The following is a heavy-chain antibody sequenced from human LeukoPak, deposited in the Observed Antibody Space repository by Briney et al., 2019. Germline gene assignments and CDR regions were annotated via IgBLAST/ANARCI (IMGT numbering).Heavy chain of an antibody. CDR2: IATSGTT. Sequence: SETLSLTCTVSGGSISSGNYYWNWLRQPAGKGLEWIGRIATSGTTNYNPSLKSRVTISIDTSKNQFSLKLSSVTAADTAMYYSARQVDTWGQGTLLTVSS. CDR3: ARQVDT. J-gene: IGHJ5*02. CDR1: GGSISSGNYY. V-gene: IGHV4-61*02.